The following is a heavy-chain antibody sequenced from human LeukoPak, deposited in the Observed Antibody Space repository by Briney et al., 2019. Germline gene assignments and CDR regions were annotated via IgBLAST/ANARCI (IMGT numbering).Heavy chain of an antibody. V-gene: IGHV3-7*01. CDR2: IKQDGSEK. D-gene: IGHD6-19*01. Sequence: GGSLRLLCRACGFTFRSYWVLWARQATGKGVEGVGNIKQDGSEKYYVDSVKGRFTISRDNAKNSLYLQMNSLRTEDTAVYYCVRDNSGWYRPALGRETAYYYYYYMDVWGKGTTVTVSS. J-gene: IGHJ6*03. CDR3: VRDNSGWYRPALGRETAYYYYYYMDV. CDR1: GFTFRSYW.